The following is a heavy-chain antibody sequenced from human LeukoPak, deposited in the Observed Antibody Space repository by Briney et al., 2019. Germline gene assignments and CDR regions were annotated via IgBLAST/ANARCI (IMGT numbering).Heavy chain of an antibody. CDR2: IYHSGTT. D-gene: IGHD4-23*01. J-gene: IGHJ3*02. CDR1: GDSISSAFYD. CDR3: ARNLGAVVTPGWAYDI. V-gene: IGHV4-31*03. Sequence: SQTLSLTCTVSGDSISSAFYDWSWIRQHPGKGLEGIGYIYHSGTTYYNPSLKTRVTMSLDTSRNQFSLKVYSVTAADTAVYYCARNLGAVVTPGWAYDIWGQGTMVTVSS.